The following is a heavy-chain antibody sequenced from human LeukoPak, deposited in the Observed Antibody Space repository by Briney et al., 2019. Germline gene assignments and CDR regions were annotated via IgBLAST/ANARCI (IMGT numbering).Heavy chain of an antibody. V-gene: IGHV3-53*01. D-gene: IGHD3-16*01. CDR2: IYSGGTT. CDR1: GFTVSSNY. Sequence: GGSLRLSCVGSGFTVSSNYISWVRQAPGKGVEWVSFIYSGGTTLYADSVKGRFTVSRDNSKNTLYLQMNSLRAEDTAVYYCARERGNWGSAYYYDLWGQGTLVSVSS. J-gene: IGHJ4*02. CDR3: ARERGNWGSAYYYDL.